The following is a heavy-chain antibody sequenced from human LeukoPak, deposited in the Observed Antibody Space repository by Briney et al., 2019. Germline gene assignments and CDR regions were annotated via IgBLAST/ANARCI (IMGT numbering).Heavy chain of an antibody. V-gene: IGHV3-48*02. J-gene: IGHJ5*02. CDR2: ISSSSSTI. CDR1: GFTFSSYS. Sequence: TGGSLRLSCAASGFTFSSYSMNWVRQAPGKGLEWVSYISSSSSTIYYADSVKGRFTISRDNAKNSLYLQMNSLRDEDTAVYYCARGGSIYRIAAAGTNWFDPWGQGTLVTVSS. CDR3: ARGGSIYRIAAAGTNWFDP. D-gene: IGHD6-13*01.